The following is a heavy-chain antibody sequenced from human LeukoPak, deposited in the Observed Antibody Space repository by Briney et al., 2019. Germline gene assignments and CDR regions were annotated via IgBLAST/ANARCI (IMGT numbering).Heavy chain of an antibody. V-gene: IGHV3-7*01. J-gene: IGHJ4*02. CDR2: IRDDGSEN. CDR3: TNWGDAWGLDF. D-gene: IGHD7-27*01. CDR1: GLNFRKSW. Sequence: GGSLRLSCAASGLNFRKSWMTWVRQARGRGLEWVASIRDDGSENFYVDSVKGRFTISRDNAKNSLYLQMNSLRAEDTAVYYCTNWGDAWGLDFWGQGILVSVSS.